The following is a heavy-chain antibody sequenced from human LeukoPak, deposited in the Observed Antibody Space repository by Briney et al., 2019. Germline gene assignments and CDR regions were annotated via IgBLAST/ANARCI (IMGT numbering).Heavy chain of an antibody. J-gene: IGHJ4*01. Sequence: PSETLSLTCTVSGASLSRNSWSWIGQPPGKGLVWLGSVFYTGRTNYNPSLKRPITMSVHTSKNQFSLRLTSVTAADTAVYYCARSYHDSSGYRFDYWGRGILVTVSS. V-gene: IGHV4-59*08. CDR3: ARSYHDSSGYRFDY. CDR2: VFYTGRT. CDR1: GASLSRNS. D-gene: IGHD3-22*01.